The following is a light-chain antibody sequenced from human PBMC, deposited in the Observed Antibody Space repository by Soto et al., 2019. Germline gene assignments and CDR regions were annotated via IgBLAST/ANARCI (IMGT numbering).Light chain of an antibody. CDR1: SSDVGGCNC. V-gene: IGLV2-11*01. CDR2: DVT. CDR3: CSYAGTFYV. J-gene: IGLJ1*01. Sequence: QSALTQPRSVSGSPGQSVTISCTGTSSDVGGCNCVSWYQHHPGKAPKLMIYDVTKRPSGVPDRFSGSKSGNTASLTISGLQAEDEADYYCCSYAGTFYVFGTGTKLTVL.